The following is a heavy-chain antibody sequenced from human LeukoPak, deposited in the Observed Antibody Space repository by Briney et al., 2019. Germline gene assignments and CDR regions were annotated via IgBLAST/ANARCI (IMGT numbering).Heavy chain of an antibody. J-gene: IGHJ5*02. CDR2: ISAYNGNT. CDR3: ARKTAMVRFDP. CDR1: GYTFTSYG. V-gene: IGHV1-18*01. Sequence: GASVKVSCRASGYTFTSYGISWVRQAPGQGLEWMGWISAYNGNTNYAQKLQGRVTMTTDTSTSTAYMELRSLRYDDTAVYYCARKTAMVRFDPWGQGTLVTVSS. D-gene: IGHD5-18*01.